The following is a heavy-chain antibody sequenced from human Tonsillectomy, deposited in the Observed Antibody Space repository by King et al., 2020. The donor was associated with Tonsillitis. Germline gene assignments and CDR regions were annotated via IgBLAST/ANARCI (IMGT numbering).Heavy chain of an antibody. D-gene: IGHD1-14*01. CDR3: ARHLRGTQVVLYFFDN. CDR1: GGSISNSTYY. CDR2: IYYSGST. Sequence: LQLQESGPGLVKPSETLSLTCTVSGGSISNSTYYWAWIRQPPGKGLEWIGSIYYSGSTYYNSSLKSRVTMSVDTTNNQFSLKLSSATAADTALYYCARHLRGTQVVLYFFDNWGQGTLVTVSS. J-gene: IGHJ4*02. V-gene: IGHV4-39*01.